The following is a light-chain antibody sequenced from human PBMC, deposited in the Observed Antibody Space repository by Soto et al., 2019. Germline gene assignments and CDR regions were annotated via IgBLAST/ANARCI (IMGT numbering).Light chain of an antibody. CDR2: WAS. V-gene: IGKV4-1*01. J-gene: IGKJ4*01. CDR1: QSVLYSSNNKNY. CDR3: QQYYSTPRLT. Sequence: DIVMTQSPDSLAVSLGERATINCKSSQSVLYSSNNKNYLAWYQHKPGQPPKLLIYWASTRESGVPDRFSGSGPGTDFTLTISSLQAEDVAVYYCQQYYSTPRLTFGGGTKVEIK.